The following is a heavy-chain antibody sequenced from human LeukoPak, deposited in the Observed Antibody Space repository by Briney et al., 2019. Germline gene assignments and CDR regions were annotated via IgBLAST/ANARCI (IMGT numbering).Heavy chain of an antibody. J-gene: IGHJ4*02. Sequence: GGSLRLSCAASGFTFSNYAMSWVRQAPGKGLEWVSTISGSGGSTYYADSVKGRLTISRDNSKNTLYLQMNSLRAEDTAVYYCAKDDDVSSGTPDYWGQGTLVTVSS. CDR3: AKDDDVSSGTPDY. D-gene: IGHD3-22*01. V-gene: IGHV3-23*01. CDR1: GFTFSNYA. CDR2: ISGSGGST.